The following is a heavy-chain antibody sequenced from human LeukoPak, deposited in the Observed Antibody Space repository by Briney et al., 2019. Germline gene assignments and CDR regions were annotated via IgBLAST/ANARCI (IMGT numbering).Heavy chain of an antibody. V-gene: IGHV3-23*01. Sequence: PGGSLTLSCVASGFTFSNYAMSWVRQPPGKGLEWVSSITKSGNSTYYADSVKRRFTIPRDNSKNKLYLQMNILRAEDTAVYYCAKPLTTVTYRNFDYWGQGTLVTVSS. CDR3: AKPLTTVTYRNFDY. CDR1: GFTFSNYA. J-gene: IGHJ4*02. CDR2: ITKSGNST. D-gene: IGHD4-17*01.